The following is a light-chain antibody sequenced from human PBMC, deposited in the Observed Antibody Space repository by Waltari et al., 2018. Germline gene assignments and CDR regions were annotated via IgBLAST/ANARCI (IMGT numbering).Light chain of an antibody. CDR2: DAS. Sequence: EVVLTQSSGTLSLSPGARATLSCRPSESVTNDYLAWYQQKPGQAPSLLIYDASIRATGIPDRFSGSGSGTDFTLTITRLEPEDFAVYHCQQYGSLPWTFGQGTKV. CDR1: ESVTNDY. J-gene: IGKJ1*01. CDR3: QQYGSLPWT. V-gene: IGKV3-20*01.